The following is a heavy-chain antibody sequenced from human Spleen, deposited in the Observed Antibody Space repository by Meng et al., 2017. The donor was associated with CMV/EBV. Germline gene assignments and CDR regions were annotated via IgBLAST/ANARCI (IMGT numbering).Heavy chain of an antibody. CDR3: TSSSAY. CDR2: IRSKANSYAT. Sequence: GESLKISCAASGFTFSGSAMHWVRQASGKGLEWVGRIRSKANSYATAYAASVKGRFTISRDDSKNTAYLQMNSLKTEDTVVYYCTSSSAYWGQGTLVTVSS. D-gene: IGHD6-6*01. CDR1: GFTFSGSA. J-gene: IGHJ4*02. V-gene: IGHV3-73*01.